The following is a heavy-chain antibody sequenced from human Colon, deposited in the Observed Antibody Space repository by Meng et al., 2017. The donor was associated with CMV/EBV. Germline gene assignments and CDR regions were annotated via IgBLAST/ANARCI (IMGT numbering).Heavy chain of an antibody. CDR3: ARDVFEF. J-gene: IGHJ4*02. CDR2: IKQDGSER. V-gene: IGHV3-7*01. Sequence: GGSLRLSCVASGFTFSNYWMSWVRQAPGKGLEWVANIKQDGSERYYVDSVKGRFTVSRDNAKNSLYLQMHSLRAEDTAVYYCARDVFEFWGQGTLVTVSS. CDR1: GFTFSNYW.